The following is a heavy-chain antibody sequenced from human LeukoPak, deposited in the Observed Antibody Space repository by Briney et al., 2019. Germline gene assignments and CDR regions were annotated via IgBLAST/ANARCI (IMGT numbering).Heavy chain of an antibody. CDR3: ARAAAGRAYYHYGMDV. J-gene: IGHJ6*02. CDR1: GFTVRSDG. CDR2: LDSDGSP. V-gene: IGHV3-53*01. D-gene: IGHD6-13*01. Sequence: PGGSLRLSCAAFGFTVRSDGMNWVRQAPGKGLEWVSILDSDGSPSYADSVKGRFTISRDNSKNTLDLQMNSLRAEDTAVYYCARAAAGRAYYHYGMDVWGQGTTVTVSS.